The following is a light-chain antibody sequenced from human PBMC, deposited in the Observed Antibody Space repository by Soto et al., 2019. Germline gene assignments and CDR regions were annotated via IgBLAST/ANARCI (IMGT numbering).Light chain of an antibody. J-gene: IGLJ7*01. V-gene: IGLV2-8*01. CDR1: SSDVGGYNY. CDR3: SSYAGNNNYV. Sequence: QSVLTQPPSASGSPGQSVTISCTGTSSDVGGYNYVSWYQHHPGKAPKLMLYEVSQRPSGVPDRFSGSKSANTASLTVSGLQAEDEADYYCSSYAGNNNYVFGTGTQLTVL. CDR2: EVS.